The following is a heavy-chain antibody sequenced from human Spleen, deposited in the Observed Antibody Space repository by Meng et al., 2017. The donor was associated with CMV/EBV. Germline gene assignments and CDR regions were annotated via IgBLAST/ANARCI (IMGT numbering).Heavy chain of an antibody. Sequence: GESLKISCAASGFTFSSYAMHWVRQAPGKGLEWVANIRFDGTNKYHADSVKGRFTISRDNSKNTLYLQMNSLRAEDTAVYYCATASGSLYWYFDLWGRGTLVTVSS. CDR2: IRFDGTNK. CDR1: GFTFSSYA. V-gene: IGHV3-30*02. J-gene: IGHJ2*01. CDR3: ATASGSLYWYFDL. D-gene: IGHD1-26*01.